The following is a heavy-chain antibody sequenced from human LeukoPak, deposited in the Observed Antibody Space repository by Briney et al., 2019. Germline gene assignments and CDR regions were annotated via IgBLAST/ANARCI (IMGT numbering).Heavy chain of an antibody. Sequence: ASVKVSCKASGYTFTGYYMHWVRQAPGQGLEWMGWINPNSGGTNYAQKFQGRVTMTRDTSISTAHMELSRLRSDDTAVYYCAREQGYCSGGSCFSYYYMDVWGKGTTVTVSS. CDR1: GYTFTGYY. CDR2: INPNSGGT. D-gene: IGHD2-15*01. J-gene: IGHJ6*03. CDR3: AREQGYCSGGSCFSYYYMDV. V-gene: IGHV1-2*02.